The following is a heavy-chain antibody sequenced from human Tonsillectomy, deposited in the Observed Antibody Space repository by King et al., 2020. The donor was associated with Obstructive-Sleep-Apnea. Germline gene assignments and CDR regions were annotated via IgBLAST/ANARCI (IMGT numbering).Heavy chain of an antibody. CDR2: INPDSGGT. CDR1: GYTFTGYY. CDR3: STVAVATATYYFDY. D-gene: IGHD1-26*01. Sequence: QDQLVQSGAEVKKPGASVKVSCKASGYTFTGYYIHWVRQAPGQGLEWMGCINPDSGGTSYAQKFQGRVTMTRDTSISTAYIELSRLISDDTSVYYCSTVAVATATYYFDYWGQGTLVTVSS. V-gene: IGHV1-2*02. J-gene: IGHJ4*02.